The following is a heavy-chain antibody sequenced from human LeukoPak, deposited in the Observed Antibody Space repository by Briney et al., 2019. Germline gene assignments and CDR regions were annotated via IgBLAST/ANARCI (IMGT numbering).Heavy chain of an antibody. CDR3: ARDPLRHFDWLYTN. J-gene: IGHJ4*02. CDR1: GYSISSGYY. Sequence: SETLSLTCTVSGYSISSGYYWGWIRQPPGKGLEWIGSIYHSGSTYYNPSLKSRVTISVDTSKNQFSLKLSSVTAADTAVYYCARDPLRHFDWLYTNWGPGTLVTVSS. D-gene: IGHD3-9*01. CDR2: IYHSGST. V-gene: IGHV4-38-2*02.